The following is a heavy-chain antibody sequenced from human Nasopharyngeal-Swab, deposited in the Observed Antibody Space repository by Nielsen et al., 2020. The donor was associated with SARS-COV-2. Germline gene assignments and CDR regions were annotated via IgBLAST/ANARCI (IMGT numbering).Heavy chain of an antibody. D-gene: IGHD1-1*01. V-gene: IGHV3-53*04. Sequence: GESLKISCAVSGFTVSSNYMSWVRQTPGKGLEWVSIIYNGGRTFYAGSVKGRFTISRHNSKNMLYLQMDILRPEDAAVYYCARLARLERRFTSYYMDVWGKGTTVTVSS. CDR1: GFTVSSNY. J-gene: IGHJ6*03. CDR3: ARLARLERRFTSYYMDV. CDR2: IYNGGRT.